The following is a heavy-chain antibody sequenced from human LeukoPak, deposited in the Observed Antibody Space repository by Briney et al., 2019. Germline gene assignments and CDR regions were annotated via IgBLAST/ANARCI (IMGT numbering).Heavy chain of an antibody. CDR3: ARATTAYCSGGVCPNFDY. CDR2: IYYSGST. V-gene: IGHV4-59*11. J-gene: IGHJ4*02. D-gene: IGHD2-8*02. Sequence: PSDTLSLTCTVSGVSITSHYWRWIRQPPGKGLEGMGYIYYSGSTNHNPSLKSRVTMSVDTSKNQFSLQLTSVTTADTALYYCARATTAYCSGGVCPNFDYWGQGTLVTVSS. CDR1: GVSITSHY.